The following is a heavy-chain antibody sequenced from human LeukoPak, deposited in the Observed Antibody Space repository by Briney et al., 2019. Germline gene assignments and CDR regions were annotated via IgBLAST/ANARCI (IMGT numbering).Heavy chain of an antibody. CDR2: IYSGGST. J-gene: IGHJ6*02. V-gene: IGHV3-66*01. Sequence: QSGGSLRLSCAASGFTVSSNYMSWVRQAPGKGLEWVSVIYSGGSTYYADSVKGRFTISRDNSKNTLYLQMNSLRAEDTAVYYCARDKDTAMVGSGYYYGMDVWGQGTTVTVSS. CDR1: GFTVSSNY. CDR3: ARDKDTAMVGSGYYYGMDV. D-gene: IGHD5-18*01.